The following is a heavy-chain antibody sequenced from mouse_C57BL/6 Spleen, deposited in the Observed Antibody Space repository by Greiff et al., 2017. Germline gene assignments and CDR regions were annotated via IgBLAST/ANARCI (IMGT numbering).Heavy chain of an antibody. CDR1: GYTFTSYW. CDR3: ARGGTTGDWFAY. Sequence: QVQLQQPGAELVMPGASVKLSCKASGYTFTSYWMHWVKQRPGQGLEWIGEIDPSDSYTNYNQKFQGKSTLTADKSSSTAYMQLSSLTSEDSAVYYCARGGTTGDWFAYWGQGTLVTVSA. J-gene: IGHJ3*01. V-gene: IGHV1-69*01. D-gene: IGHD1-1*01. CDR2: IDPSDSYT.